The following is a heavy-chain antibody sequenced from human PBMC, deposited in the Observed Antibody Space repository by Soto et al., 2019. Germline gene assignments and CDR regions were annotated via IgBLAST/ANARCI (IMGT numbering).Heavy chain of an antibody. CDR2: ISSGGST. D-gene: IGHD2-2*01. Sequence: PGGSLRLSCSASGFPFRSYFMHLVRQAPGKGLEYVSTISSGGSTHYADSVKGRFTISRDKPKNTLYLQMSSLRAEDTAVYYCVKEICCSTTSCCDYWGQGTLVTVSS. V-gene: IGHV3-64D*06. CDR1: GFPFRSYF. CDR3: VKEICCSTTSCCDY. J-gene: IGHJ4*02.